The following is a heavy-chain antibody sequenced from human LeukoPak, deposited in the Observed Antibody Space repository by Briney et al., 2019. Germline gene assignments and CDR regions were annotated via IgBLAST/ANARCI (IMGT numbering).Heavy chain of an antibody. D-gene: IGHD6-19*01. V-gene: IGHV4-31*03. CDR3: ARTQIAVAGTEP. Sequence: SETLSLTCTVSGGSISSGGYYWSWIRQHPGKGLEWIGYIYYSGSTYYNPSLKSRVTISVDTSKNQFSLKLSSVTAADTAVYYCARTQIAVAGTEPWGQGTLVTVSS. J-gene: IGHJ5*02. CDR2: IYYSGST. CDR1: GGSISSGGYY.